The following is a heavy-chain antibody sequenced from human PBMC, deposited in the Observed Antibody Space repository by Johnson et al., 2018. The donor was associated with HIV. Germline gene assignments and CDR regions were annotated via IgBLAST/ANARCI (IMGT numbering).Heavy chain of an antibody. V-gene: IGHV3-74*01. Sequence: VQLVESGGGLVQPVVSLRLSCAVSGFTFSNYWMHWVRQAPGKWLVWVSRDNNDGGDTIYADSVKGRFTISRDNAKNTLYLQMNSLRAEDTAVYYCAREGGSSGPDAFDIWGQGTMVTVSS. CDR2: DNNDGGDT. D-gene: IGHD3-16*01. CDR3: AREGGSSGPDAFDI. CDR1: GFTFSNYW. J-gene: IGHJ3*02.